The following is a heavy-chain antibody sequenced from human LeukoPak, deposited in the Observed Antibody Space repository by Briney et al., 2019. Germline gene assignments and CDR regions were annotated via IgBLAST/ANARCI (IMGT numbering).Heavy chain of an antibody. CDR3: ARGKRITIFGLRDWFDP. J-gene: IGHJ5*02. CDR1: GYTFTGYY. CDR2: INPNSGGT. Sequence: ASVKVSCKASGYTFTGYYMHWVRQAPGQGLEWMGWINPNSGGTNYAQKFQGRVTMTRDTSISTAYMELSRLRSDDTAVYYCARGKRITIFGLRDWFDPWGQGTLVTVSS. V-gene: IGHV1-2*02. D-gene: IGHD3-3*01.